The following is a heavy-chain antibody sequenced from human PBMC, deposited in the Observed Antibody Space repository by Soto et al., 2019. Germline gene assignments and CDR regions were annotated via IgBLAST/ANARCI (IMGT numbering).Heavy chain of an antibody. J-gene: IGHJ6*02. CDR2: ISSSSSYI. V-gene: IGHV3-21*01. D-gene: IGHD1-26*01. Sequence: GGSLRLSCAASGFTFSSYSMNWVRQAPGKGLEWVSSISSSSSYIYYADSVKGRFTISRDNAKNSLYLQMNSLRAEDTAVYYCARGGVGATSDGMDVWGQGTTVTVS. CDR3: ARGGVGATSDGMDV. CDR1: GFTFSSYS.